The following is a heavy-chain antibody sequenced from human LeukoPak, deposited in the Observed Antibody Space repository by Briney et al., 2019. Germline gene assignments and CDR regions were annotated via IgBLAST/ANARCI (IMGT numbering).Heavy chain of an antibody. CDR2: IYHSGSP. D-gene: IGHD1-1*01. CDR1: GGSISSNNW. J-gene: IGHJ4*02. CDR3: ARVNINNWHSCDY. V-gene: IGHV4-4*02. Sequence: PSETLSLTCAVSGGSISSNNWWGWVRQPPRKGLEWIREIYHSGSPNYNPSLKSRVTISVDKSRNHFSLNLSSVTAADTAVYYCARVNINNWHSCDYWGQGTLVTVSS.